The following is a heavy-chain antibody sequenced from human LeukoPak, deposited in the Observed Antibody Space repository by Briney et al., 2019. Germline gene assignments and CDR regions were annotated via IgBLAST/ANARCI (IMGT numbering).Heavy chain of an antibody. J-gene: IGHJ2*01. D-gene: IGHD2-2*01. V-gene: IGHV4-61*02. Sequence: SETLSLTCTVSGGSISSGSYYWSWIRQPAGKGLEWIGRVYTSGNTNYNPSFRSRVTISLDTSRNLFSLRLNSVTAADTAVYYCATNRAELWGRGTLVTVSS. CDR3: ATNRAEL. CDR2: VYTSGNT. CDR1: GGSISSGSYY.